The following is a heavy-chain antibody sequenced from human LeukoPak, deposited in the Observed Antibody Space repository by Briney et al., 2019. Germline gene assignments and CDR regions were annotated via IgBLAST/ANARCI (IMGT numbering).Heavy chain of an antibody. CDR2: IYYSGST. Sequence: PSETLSLTCTVSGGSISSSSYYWGWIRQPPGKGLEWIGSIYYSGSTYYNPSLKSRVTISVDTSKNQFSLKLSSVTAADTAVYYCARLLGGDYVYYYYYYMDVWGKGTTVTISS. J-gene: IGHJ6*03. D-gene: IGHD4-17*01. CDR3: ARLLGGDYVYYYYYYMDV. CDR1: GGSISSSSYY. V-gene: IGHV4-39*07.